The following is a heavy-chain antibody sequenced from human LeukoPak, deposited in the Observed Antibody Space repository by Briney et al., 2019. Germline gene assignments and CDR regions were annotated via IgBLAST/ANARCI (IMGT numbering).Heavy chain of an antibody. CDR1: GGTFSSYA. Sequence: ASVKVSCKASGGTFSSYAISWVRQAPGQGLEWMGGIIPIFGTANYAQKFQGRVTITTDESTSTAYMELSSLRSEDTAVYYCASGGGDGYNSYFDYWGQGTLVTVSS. CDR2: IIPIFGTA. V-gene: IGHV1-69*05. CDR3: ASGGGDGYNSYFDY. J-gene: IGHJ4*02. D-gene: IGHD5-24*01.